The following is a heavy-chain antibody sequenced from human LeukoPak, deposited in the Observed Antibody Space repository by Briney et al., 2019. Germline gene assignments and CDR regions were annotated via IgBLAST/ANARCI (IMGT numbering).Heavy chain of an antibody. CDR1: GGSITSDY. Sequence: SETLSLTCTVSGGSITSDYWSWLRQPAGKGLEWIGRIFTSGSTSYNPSLKSRVTMSLHTSKNQFSLKLSSVTAADTAVYFCSRGGANDLWGQGTLVTVSS. J-gene: IGHJ5*02. D-gene: IGHD4/OR15-4a*01. V-gene: IGHV4-4*07. CDR3: SRGGANDL. CDR2: IFTSGST.